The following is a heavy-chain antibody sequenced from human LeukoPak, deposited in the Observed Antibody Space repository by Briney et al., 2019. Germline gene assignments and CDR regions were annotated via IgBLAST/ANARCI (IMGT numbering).Heavy chain of an antibody. V-gene: IGHV3-7*01. CDR3: AREATHNSMDV. D-gene: IGHD5-24*01. J-gene: IGHJ6*02. Sequence: PGGSLRPSCAASLFTFSNYWMTWVRQVPGKGLEWVANIRQDGSEKQYVDSVKGRFTISRDNAKNSLYLQMNSLRAEDTAVYYCAREATHNSMDVWGHGTTVTVSS. CDR2: IRQDGSEK. CDR1: LFTFSNYW.